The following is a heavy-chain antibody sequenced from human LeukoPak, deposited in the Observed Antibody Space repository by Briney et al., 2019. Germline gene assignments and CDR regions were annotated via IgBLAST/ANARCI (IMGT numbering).Heavy chain of an antibody. J-gene: IGHJ6*02. CDR1: GDSISNYY. CDR2: IHYGGST. D-gene: IGHD3-22*01. CDR3: ARGPGYDDNTGYAFQMDV. V-gene: IGHV4-59*01. Sequence: KPSETLSLTCTVSGDSISNYYWSWIRQPPGKGLEWIGYIHYGGSTNYRPAPKSRVTISVDTSKNQFSLKLSSVTAADTAVYYCARGPGYDDNTGYAFQMDVWGQGTTVTVSS.